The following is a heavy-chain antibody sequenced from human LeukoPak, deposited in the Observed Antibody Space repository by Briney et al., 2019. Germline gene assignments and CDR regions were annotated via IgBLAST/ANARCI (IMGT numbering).Heavy chain of an antibody. D-gene: IGHD1-26*01. CDR2: VYTSGKT. CDR1: GGSINTYH. CDR3: ARESSCEPGIVDY. J-gene: IGHJ4*02. V-gene: IGHV4-4*07. Sequence: SETLSLTCTVSGGSINTYHWSWIRQPAGKGLEWVGRVYTSGKTNYNPPLKSRVTMSVDTSKNHFSLKLTSVTAADTAVYFCARESSCEPGIVDYWGQGTLVTVSS.